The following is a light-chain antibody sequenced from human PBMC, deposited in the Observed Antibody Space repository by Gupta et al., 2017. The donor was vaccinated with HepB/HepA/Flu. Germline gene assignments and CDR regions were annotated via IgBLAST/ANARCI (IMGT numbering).Light chain of an antibody. CDR1: QSIGSS. CDR2: YAP. J-gene: IGKJ1*01. CDR3: QQTSGLPWT. Sequence: EIVLTQSPDFQSVTPKEKVTITCRATQSIGSSLHWYQHKPNQSPKLLIKYAPQSFSGVPSRFSGSGSGTDFTLTINSLEAEDAATYFCQQTSGLPWTFGQGKKGEIK. V-gene: IGKV6-21*01.